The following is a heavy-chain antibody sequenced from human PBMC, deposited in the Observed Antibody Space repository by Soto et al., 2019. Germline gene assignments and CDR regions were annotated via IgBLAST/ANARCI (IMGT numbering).Heavy chain of an antibody. CDR2: INPNSGGT. CDR3: ARGNSYGRYYYYGMDV. D-gene: IGHD5-18*01. Sequence: ASVKVSCKASGYAFTGYYMHWVRQAPGQGLEWMGWINPNSGGTNYAQKFRGWVTMTRDTSISTAYMELSRLRSDDTAVYYCARGNSYGRYYYYGMDVWGQGTTVTISS. V-gene: IGHV1-2*04. CDR1: GYAFTGYY. J-gene: IGHJ6*02.